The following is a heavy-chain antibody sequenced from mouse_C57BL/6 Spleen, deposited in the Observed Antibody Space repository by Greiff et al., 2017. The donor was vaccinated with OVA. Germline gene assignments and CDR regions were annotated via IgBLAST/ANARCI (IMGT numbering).Heavy chain of an antibody. Sequence: VQLQQSGPELVKPGASVKISCKASGYAFSSSWMNWVKQRPGKGLEWIGRIYPGDGDTNYNGKFKGKATLTADKSSSTAYMQLSSLTSEYSAVYFCAREYYYGSAYYFDYWGQGTTLTVSS. CDR2: IYPGDGDT. D-gene: IGHD1-1*01. CDR1: GYAFSSSW. V-gene: IGHV1-82*01. J-gene: IGHJ2*01. CDR3: AREYYYGSAYYFDY.